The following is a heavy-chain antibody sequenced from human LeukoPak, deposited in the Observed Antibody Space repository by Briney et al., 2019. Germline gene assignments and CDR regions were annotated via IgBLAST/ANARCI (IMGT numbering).Heavy chain of an antibody. J-gene: IGHJ4*02. Sequence: GRSLTLSCAASGFIFSNYAMHWVRQAPGKGLEGVAVISYDGSNKYYTDSVKGRFTISRDNSKNTLYLQMSRLRAEDTSMYYCARPQSKWELLSYFDYWGQGTLVTVSS. D-gene: IGHD1-26*01. CDR1: GFIFSNYA. V-gene: IGHV3-30-3*01. CDR2: ISYDGSNK. CDR3: ARPQSKWELLSYFDY.